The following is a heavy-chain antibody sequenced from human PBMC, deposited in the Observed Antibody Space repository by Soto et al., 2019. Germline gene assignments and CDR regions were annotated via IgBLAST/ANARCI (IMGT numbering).Heavy chain of an antibody. Sequence: GGSLRLSCAASGFTFSSYWMHWVRQAPGKGLVWVSRINSDGSSTSYADSVKGRFTISRDNAKNTLYLQMNSLRAEDTAVYYCARVVRSAGLVDYWGQGTLVTVSS. CDR2: INSDGSST. J-gene: IGHJ4*02. V-gene: IGHV3-74*01. CDR1: GFTFSSYW. CDR3: ARVVRSAGLVDY. D-gene: IGHD6-19*01.